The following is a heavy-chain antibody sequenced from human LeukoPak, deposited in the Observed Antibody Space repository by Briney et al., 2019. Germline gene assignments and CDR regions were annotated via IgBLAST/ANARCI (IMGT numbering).Heavy chain of an antibody. Sequence: PGGSLRLSCAASGFTFSSYWMHWVRQAPGEGLVWVSRINSDGSSTSYADSVKGRFTISRDNAKNTLFLQMNSLRADDTAVYYCASALGGQGGHWGQGTLVTVSS. V-gene: IGHV3-74*01. J-gene: IGHJ4*02. CDR3: ASALGGQGGH. D-gene: IGHD1-26*01. CDR2: INSDGSST. CDR1: GFTFSSYW.